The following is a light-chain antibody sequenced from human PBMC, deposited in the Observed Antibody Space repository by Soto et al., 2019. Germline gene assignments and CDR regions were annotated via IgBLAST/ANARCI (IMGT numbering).Light chain of an antibody. J-gene: IGKJ4*01. CDR1: QTIYSN. Sequence: IGMTQSPATLSVSPGERATLSCRASQTIYSNVAWYQQRPGQPPRLLIYRASSRATGIPARFSGSGSGTEFNLTISSLQSEDFGVYYCQQYNNWPRATFGGGTKVDIK. CDR2: RAS. CDR3: QQYNNWPRAT. V-gene: IGKV3-15*01.